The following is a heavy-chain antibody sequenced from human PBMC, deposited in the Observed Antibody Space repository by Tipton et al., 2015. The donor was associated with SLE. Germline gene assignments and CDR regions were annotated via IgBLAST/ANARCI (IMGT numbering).Heavy chain of an antibody. CDR3: AGVATSNWNDVDYFDY. CDR2: IYYSGST. Sequence: TLSLTCTVSGGSISSSSYYWGWIRQPPGKGLEWIGSIYYSGSTYYNPSLKSRVTISVDTSKNQFSLKLSSVTAADTAVYYCAGVATSNWNDVDYFDYWGQGTLVTVSS. CDR1: GGSISSSSYY. J-gene: IGHJ4*02. D-gene: IGHD1-20*01. V-gene: IGHV4-39*07.